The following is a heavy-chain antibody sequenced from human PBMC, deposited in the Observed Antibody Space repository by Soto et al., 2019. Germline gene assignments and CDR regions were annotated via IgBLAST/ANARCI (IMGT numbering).Heavy chain of an antibody. D-gene: IGHD2-8*01. V-gene: IGHV3-23*05. Sequence: GGSLRLSCAASGFTLDSGMTWVRQAPGKGLEWISTVDYGGNNKHYADSVKGRFTISRDKSRNTIALQMSNLRAEDTALYYCVSWVSAHFDNWGQGTLVTVSS. J-gene: IGHJ4*02. CDR3: VSWVSAHFDN. CDR2: VDYGGNNK. CDR1: GFTLDSG.